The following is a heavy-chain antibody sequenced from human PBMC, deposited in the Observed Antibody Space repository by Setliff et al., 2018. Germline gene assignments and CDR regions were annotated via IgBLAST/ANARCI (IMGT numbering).Heavy chain of an antibody. J-gene: IGHJ6*03. V-gene: IGHV4-59*08. CDR1: GGSFSGYY. CDR2: IHHSGST. CDR3: ARRSPAYYSDSSGYSYDTSPYRDV. D-gene: IGHD3-22*01. Sequence: PSETLSLTCAVYGGSFSGYYWSWIRQPPGKRLEWIGFIHHSGSTHYNPSLKSRVTISVDTSKNQFSLKLSSVTAADTAVYYCARRSPAYYSDSSGYSYDTSPYRDVWGKGTTVTVSS.